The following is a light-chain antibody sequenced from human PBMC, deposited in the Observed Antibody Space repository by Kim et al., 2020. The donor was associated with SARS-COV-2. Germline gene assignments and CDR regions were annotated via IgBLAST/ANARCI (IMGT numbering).Light chain of an antibody. CDR1: QRISSW. CDR3: QQYNSYPWT. J-gene: IGKJ1*01. Sequence: ASVGDRVTITCRASQRISSWLAWYQQKPGKAPKLLIYDASTLEGGVPSMFSGSESGTEFTLTISSLQPDDFATYYCQQYNSYPWTFGQGTKVEIK. V-gene: IGKV1-5*01. CDR2: DAS.